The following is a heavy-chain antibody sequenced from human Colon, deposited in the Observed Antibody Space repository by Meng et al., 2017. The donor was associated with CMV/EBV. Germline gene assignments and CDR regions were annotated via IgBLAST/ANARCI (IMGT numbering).Heavy chain of an antibody. D-gene: IGHD3-16*01. CDR2: ISSGSSTI. Sequence: GESLKISCAASGFTFSGYGMNWVRQAPGKGLQWVSYISSGSSTIYYADSVRGRFTISRDNAKNSLYLQMNSLRAEDTAVYYCASEWGTSGYWGQGTLVTVSS. CDR3: ASEWGTSGY. V-gene: IGHV3-48*04. J-gene: IGHJ4*02. CDR1: GFTFSGYG.